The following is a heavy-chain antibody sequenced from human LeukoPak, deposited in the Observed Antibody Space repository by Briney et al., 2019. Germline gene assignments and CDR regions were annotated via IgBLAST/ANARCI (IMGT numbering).Heavy chain of an antibody. Sequence: GGSLRLSCAASGFMFSSYWMSWVRQAPGKGLEWLAVISNDGTIQYYADSVKGRFTISRDNSRNIMNLQTDSLRPEDTALYYCARAMVRGVIPYWGQGTLVTVSS. V-gene: IGHV3-30*03. CDR1: GFMFSSYW. D-gene: IGHD3-10*01. J-gene: IGHJ4*02. CDR3: ARAMVRGVIPY. CDR2: ISNDGTIQ.